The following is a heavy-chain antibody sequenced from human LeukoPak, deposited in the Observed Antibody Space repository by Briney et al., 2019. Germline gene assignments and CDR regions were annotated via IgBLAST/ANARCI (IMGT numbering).Heavy chain of an antibody. CDR3: ANSPFRDSYDRSGYFSHRSYYFDY. Sequence: GASVKVSCKASGYTFTSYGISWVRQAPGQGLEWMGRIIPIFETPTYAQKFHGRVTITADESTSTAYMELSSLRSEDTAVYYCANSPFRDSYDRSGYFSHRSYYFDYWGQGTLVTVSS. CDR1: GYTFTSYG. V-gene: IGHV1-69*13. CDR2: IIPIFETP. J-gene: IGHJ4*02. D-gene: IGHD3-22*01.